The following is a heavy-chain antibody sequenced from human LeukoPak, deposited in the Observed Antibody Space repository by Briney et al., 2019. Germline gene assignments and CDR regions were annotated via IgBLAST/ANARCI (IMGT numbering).Heavy chain of an antibody. CDR1: GGSISSGGYY. Sequence: PSQTLSLTCTVSGGSISSGGYYWSWIRQHPGKGLEWIGYIYYSGSTYYNPSLKSRVTISVDTSKNQFSLKLSSVTAADTAVYYCAREATVTTAGFDYWGQGPWSPSPQ. CDR2: IYYSGST. D-gene: IGHD4-17*01. J-gene: IGHJ4*02. CDR3: AREATVTTAGFDY. V-gene: IGHV4-31*03.